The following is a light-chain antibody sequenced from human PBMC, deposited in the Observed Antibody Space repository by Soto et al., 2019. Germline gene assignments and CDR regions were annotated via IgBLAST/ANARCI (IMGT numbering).Light chain of an antibody. CDR3: QHYDRSPYT. J-gene: IGKJ2*01. V-gene: IGKV3-20*01. Sequence: EIVLTQSPGTLSLSPGERATLSCRASQSVTSSYLAWYQQKPGQAPRLLIYGASSRATGIPDRFSGRGSGTDFTLTISILEPEDSAVYFCQHYDRSPYTFGQGTKLEIK. CDR1: QSVTSSY. CDR2: GAS.